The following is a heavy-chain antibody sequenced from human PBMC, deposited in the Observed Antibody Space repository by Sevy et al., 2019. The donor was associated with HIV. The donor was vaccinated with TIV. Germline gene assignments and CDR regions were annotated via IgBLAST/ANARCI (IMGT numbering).Heavy chain of an antibody. V-gene: IGHV5-51*01. CDR1: GYSFTSYW. CDR3: ARHDPVGYCSSTSCYSGDY. Sequence: GESLKISCKGSGYSFTSYWIGWVRQMPGKGLEWMGIIYPGDSDTRYSPSFQGQVTIPADKSISTAYLQWSSLKASDTAMYYCARHDPVGYCSSTSCYSGDYWGQGTLVTVSS. J-gene: IGHJ4*02. D-gene: IGHD2-2*02. CDR2: IYPGDSDT.